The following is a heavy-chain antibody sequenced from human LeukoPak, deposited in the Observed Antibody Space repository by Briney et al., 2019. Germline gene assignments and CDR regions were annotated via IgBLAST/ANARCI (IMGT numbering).Heavy chain of an antibody. V-gene: IGHV4-34*01. D-gene: IGHD3-22*01. CDR3: AYSSDFQQH. Sequence: PSETLSLTCAVYGGSFSDYYWSSLRQPPGKGLEWIGEINHGGSTNYSPSLKSRVTISVDTSKNQFSLKLSSVTAADTAVYYCAYSSDFQQHWGQGTLVTVSS. CDR1: GGSFSDYY. J-gene: IGHJ1*01. CDR2: INHGGST.